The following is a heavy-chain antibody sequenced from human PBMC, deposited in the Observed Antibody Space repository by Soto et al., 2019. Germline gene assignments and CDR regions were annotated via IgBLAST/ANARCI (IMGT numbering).Heavy chain of an antibody. CDR2: IFYSGHL. CDR3: AREGGGYRFDY. J-gene: IGHJ4*02. V-gene: IGHV4-59*01. Sequence: QVQLQESGPGLVKPSETLSLTCTVSGASFTTYYWSWIRQPPGKGLEWIGYIFYSGHLKYNPSLKSRLTISVDPSKNHSSLRLPSVTAADTAVYYWAREGGGYRFDYWGQGTLVTVSS. CDR1: GASFTTYY. D-gene: IGHD1-26*01.